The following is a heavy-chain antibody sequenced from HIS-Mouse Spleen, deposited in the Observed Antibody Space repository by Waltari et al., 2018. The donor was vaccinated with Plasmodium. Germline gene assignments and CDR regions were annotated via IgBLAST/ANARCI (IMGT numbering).Heavy chain of an antibody. Sequence: EVPLVESGGGLVQPGGSLRLSWSAVGLTFGSYWMSWVRQAPGKGLEWVANIKQDGSEKYYVDSVKGRFTISRDNAKNSLYLQMNSLRAEDTAVYYCASSWYWYFDLWGRGTLVTVSS. D-gene: IGHD6-13*01. V-gene: IGHV3-7*01. CDR1: GLTFGSYW. CDR3: ASSWYWYFDL. J-gene: IGHJ2*01. CDR2: IKQDGSEK.